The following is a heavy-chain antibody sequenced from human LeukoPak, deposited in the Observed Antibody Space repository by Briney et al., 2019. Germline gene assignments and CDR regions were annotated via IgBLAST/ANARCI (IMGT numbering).Heavy chain of an antibody. Sequence: PSQTLSLTCTVSGGSISSGSYYWSWIRQPAGKGLEWIGRIYTSGSTNYNPSLKSRVTISVDTSKNQFSLKLSSVTAADTAVYYCARHVSDYYDSSGYYYHNWFDPWGQGTLVTVSS. D-gene: IGHD3-22*01. J-gene: IGHJ5*02. CDR2: IYTSGST. CDR3: ARHVSDYYDSSGYYYHNWFDP. CDR1: GGSISSGSYY. V-gene: IGHV4-61*02.